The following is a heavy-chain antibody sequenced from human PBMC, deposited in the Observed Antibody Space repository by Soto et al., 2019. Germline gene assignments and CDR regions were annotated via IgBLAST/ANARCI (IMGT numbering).Heavy chain of an antibody. CDR3: ARDAYDFWSGYYMQYNWFDP. V-gene: IGHV3-33*01. Sequence: GGSLRLSCAASGFTFSSYGMHWVRQAPGKGLEWVAVIWYDGSNKYYADSVKGRFTLSRDNSKNTLYLQMKRLRAEDTAVYYCARDAYDFWSGYYMQYNWFDPWGQGTLVTVSS. D-gene: IGHD3-3*01. CDR2: IWYDGSNK. J-gene: IGHJ5*02. CDR1: GFTFSSYG.